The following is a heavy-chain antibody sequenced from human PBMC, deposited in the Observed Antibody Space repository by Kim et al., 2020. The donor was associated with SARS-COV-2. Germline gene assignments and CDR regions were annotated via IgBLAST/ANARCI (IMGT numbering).Heavy chain of an antibody. CDR2: INQGGST. CDR1: GGSFSDFS. D-gene: IGHD3-3*01. Sequence: SETLSLTCAVFGGSFSDFSWTWIRQYSGKGLEWIGEINQGGSTNYNPSLKSRVTISLDTSRNQFSLRVTSVTAADTAIYYCARGRVGVVPSPVLGLGPFWKYHYMDVWGKGATVTVS. V-gene: IGHV4-34*01. CDR3: ARGRVGVVPSPVLGLGPFWKYHYMDV. J-gene: IGHJ6*03.